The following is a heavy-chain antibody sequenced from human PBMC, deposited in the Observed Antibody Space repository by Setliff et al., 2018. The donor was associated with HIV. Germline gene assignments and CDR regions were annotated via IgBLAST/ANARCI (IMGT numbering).Heavy chain of an antibody. CDR1: DLAFSSYA. Sequence: GGSLRLSCQASDLAFSSYAMSWVRQAPGKGLEWVSIASPSGGTTYYADSVKGRFTISRDNSKGTLYLQMNSLKTEDTAVYYCAKPRRYNTYYFDHWGQGTLVTVSS. J-gene: IGHJ4*02. D-gene: IGHD3-3*01. CDR3: AKPRRYNTYYFDH. CDR2: ASPSGGTT. V-gene: IGHV3-23*01.